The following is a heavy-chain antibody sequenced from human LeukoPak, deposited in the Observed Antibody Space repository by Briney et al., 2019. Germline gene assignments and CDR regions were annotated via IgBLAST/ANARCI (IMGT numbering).Heavy chain of an antibody. CDR1: GYTFTSYG. J-gene: IGHJ4*02. CDR2: ISAYNGNT. Sequence: GASVKVSCKASGYTFTSYGIRWVRQAPGQGLEWMGWISAYNGNTNYAQKLQGRVTMTTDTSTSTAYMELRSLRSDDTAVYYCARDKNRGGYDYPPLVWGQGTLVTVSS. D-gene: IGHD5-12*01. V-gene: IGHV1-18*01. CDR3: ARDKNRGGYDYPPLV.